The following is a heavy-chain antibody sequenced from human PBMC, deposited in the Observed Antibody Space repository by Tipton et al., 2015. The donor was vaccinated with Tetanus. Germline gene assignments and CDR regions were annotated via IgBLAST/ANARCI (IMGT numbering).Heavy chain of an antibody. CDR3: ARDSTYLFDY. J-gene: IGHJ4*02. Sequence: SLRLSCADSEFNVSYKYISWVRQAPGKGLEWVANIKQDGSAKYYVDSVKGRFTISRDNAKNSLYLQMNSLRAEDTAVYYCARDSTYLFDYWGQGTLVTVSS. CDR2: IKQDGSAK. CDR1: EFNVSYKY. V-gene: IGHV3-7*01. D-gene: IGHD2-2*01.